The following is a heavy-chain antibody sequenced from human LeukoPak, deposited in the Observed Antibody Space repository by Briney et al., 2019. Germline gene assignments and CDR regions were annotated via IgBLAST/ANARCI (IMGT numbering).Heavy chain of an antibody. CDR2: ISYDGSNK. Sequence: PGRSLTLSCAPSGFTFSSYGMHWVSQAPGKGLEWVAVISYDGSNKYYADSVKGRFTISRDNSKNTLYLQMNSLGAEDTAVYYCAKDAVGYYFGSGSFFDYWGQGTLVTVSS. V-gene: IGHV3-30*18. J-gene: IGHJ4*02. CDR3: AKDAVGYYFGSGSFFDY. CDR1: GFTFSSYG. D-gene: IGHD3-10*01.